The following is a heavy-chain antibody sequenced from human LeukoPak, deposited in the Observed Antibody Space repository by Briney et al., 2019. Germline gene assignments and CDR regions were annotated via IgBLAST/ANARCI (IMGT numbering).Heavy chain of an antibody. CDR1: GYTFTSYD. Sequence: GASVKVSCKASGYTFTSYDINWVRQATGQGLEWMGWMNPNSGNTGYAQKFQGRVTMTRNTSISTSYMELSSLRSEATAVYYCARGLPKDYYDSSGYYTPELNDAFDIWGQGTMVTVSS. CDR2: MNPNSGNT. J-gene: IGHJ3*02. CDR3: ARGLPKDYYDSSGYYTPELNDAFDI. V-gene: IGHV1-8*01. D-gene: IGHD3-22*01.